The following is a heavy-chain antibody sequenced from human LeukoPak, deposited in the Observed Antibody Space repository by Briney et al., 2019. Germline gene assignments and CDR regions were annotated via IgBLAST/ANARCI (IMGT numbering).Heavy chain of an antibody. CDR3: AKDYYYDSSGYPYYFDY. CDR2: ISGSGGST. D-gene: IGHD3-22*01. J-gene: IGHJ4*02. Sequence: GGSLRLSCAASGFTFSSYAMSWVRQAPGKGLEWVSAISGSGGSTYYADSVKGRFTISRDNSKNTLYLQMNSLRAEDTAVYYCAKDYYYDSSGYPYYFDYWGQGTLVTVSS. V-gene: IGHV3-23*01. CDR1: GFTFSSYA.